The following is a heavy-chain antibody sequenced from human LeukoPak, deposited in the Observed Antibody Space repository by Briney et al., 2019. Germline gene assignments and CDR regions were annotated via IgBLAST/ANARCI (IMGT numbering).Heavy chain of an antibody. CDR2: ISYDGSNK. J-gene: IGHJ6*02. CDR3: AREIMYDILTGLYYYYGMDV. D-gene: IGHD3-9*01. Sequence: GRSLRLSCTASGFTFSSYAMHWVRQAPGKGLEWVAVISYDGSNKYYADSVKGRFTISRDNSKNTLYLQMNSLRAEDTAVYYCAREIMYDILTGLYYYYGMDVWSQGTTVTVSS. CDR1: GFTFSSYA. V-gene: IGHV3-30*04.